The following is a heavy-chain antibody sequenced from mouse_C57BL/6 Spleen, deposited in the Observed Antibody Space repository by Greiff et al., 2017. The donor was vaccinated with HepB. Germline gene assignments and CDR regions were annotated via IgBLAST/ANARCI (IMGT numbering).Heavy chain of an antibody. CDR2: ISGGGGNT. D-gene: IGHD1-1*01. V-gene: IGHV5-9*01. Sequence: EVQVVESGGGLVKPGGSLKLSCAASGFTFSSYTMSWARQTPEKRLEWVATISGGGGNTYYPDSVKGRFTISRDNAKNTLYLQMSSLRSEDTALYYCARADLNYAYFDYWGQDTTLTVSS. CDR1: GFTFSSYT. J-gene: IGHJ2*01. CDR3: ARADLNYAYFDY.